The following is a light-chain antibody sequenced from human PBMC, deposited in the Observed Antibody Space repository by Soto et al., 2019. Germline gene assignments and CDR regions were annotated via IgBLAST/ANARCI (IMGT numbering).Light chain of an antibody. CDR3: QQLNSYPLT. CDR1: QGISSY. Sequence: AIRMTQSPSSFSASTGDRVTITCRASQGISSYLAWYQQKPGKAPKLLIYAASTLQSGVPSRFSGSGSGTDFTLTISSLKTEDFATYYCQQLNSYPLTFGGGTKVDIK. J-gene: IGKJ4*01. V-gene: IGKV1-8*01. CDR2: AAS.